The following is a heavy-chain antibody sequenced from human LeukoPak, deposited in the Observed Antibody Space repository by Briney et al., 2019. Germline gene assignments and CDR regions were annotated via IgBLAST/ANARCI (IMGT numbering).Heavy chain of an antibody. D-gene: IGHD4-17*01. CDR1: GFTFSSYS. CDR2: IRSSSSYI. V-gene: IGHV3-21*01. CDR3: ARGGNWDYGDYFDY. J-gene: IGHJ4*02. Sequence: GGSLRLSCAASGFTFSSYSMNWVRQAPGKGLEWVSSIRSSSSYIYYADSVKGRFTISRDNAKNSLYLQMNSPRAEDTAVYYCARGGNWDYGDYFDYWGQGTLVTVSS.